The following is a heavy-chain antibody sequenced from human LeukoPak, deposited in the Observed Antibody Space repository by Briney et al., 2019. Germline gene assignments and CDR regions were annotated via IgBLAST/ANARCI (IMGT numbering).Heavy chain of an antibody. CDR1: GGSISSYY. J-gene: IGHJ1*01. D-gene: IGHD6-13*01. V-gene: IGHV4-59*01. CDR2: IYYSGST. CDR3: ARGYSSWNP. Sequence: SETLSLTCTVSGGSISSYYWSWIRQPPGKGLEWIGFIYYSGSTHYNPSLKSRVTISVDTSKNQFSLKLSSVTAADTAVYYCARGYSSWNPWGQGTLVTVSS.